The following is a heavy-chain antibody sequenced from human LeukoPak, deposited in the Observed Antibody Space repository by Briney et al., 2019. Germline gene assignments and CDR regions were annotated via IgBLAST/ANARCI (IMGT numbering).Heavy chain of an antibody. CDR1: GYTLTELS. J-gene: IGHJ4*02. V-gene: IGHV1-24*01. D-gene: IGHD6-19*01. CDR3: ATLPPRLGQMYYFDY. CDR2: FDPEDGET. Sequence: GASVKVSCKVSGYTLTELSMHWVRQAPGKGLEWMGGFDPEDGETIYAQKFQGRVTMTEDTSTDTAYMELCSLRSEDTAVYYCATLPPRLGQMYYFDYWGQGTLVTVSS.